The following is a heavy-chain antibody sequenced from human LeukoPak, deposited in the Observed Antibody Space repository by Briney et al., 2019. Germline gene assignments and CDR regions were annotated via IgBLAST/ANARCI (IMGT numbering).Heavy chain of an antibody. CDR1: GFTFSSYA. CDR2: ISSNGGST. J-gene: IGHJ3*02. CDR3: ARDATEGAFDI. Sequence: GGSLRLSCAASGFTFSSYAMHWVRQAPGKGLESVSAISSNGGSTYYANSVKGRFTISRDNSKNTLYLQMGSLRAEDMAVYYCARDATEGAFDIWGQGTMVTVSS. V-gene: IGHV3-64*01.